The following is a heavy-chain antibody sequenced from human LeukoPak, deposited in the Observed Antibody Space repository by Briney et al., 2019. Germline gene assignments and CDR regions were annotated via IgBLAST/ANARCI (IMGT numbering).Heavy chain of an antibody. V-gene: IGHV4-34*01. D-gene: IGHD3-22*01. CDR1: GGSFSGYY. J-gene: IGHJ3*02. Sequence: SETLSLTCAVYGGSFSGYYWSWIRQPPGKGLEWIGEINHSGSTNYNPSLKSRVTISVDTSKNQFSLKLSSVTAADTAVYYCARYYYDSDPWAFDIWGQGTMVTVSS. CDR3: ARYYYDSDPWAFDI. CDR2: INHSGST.